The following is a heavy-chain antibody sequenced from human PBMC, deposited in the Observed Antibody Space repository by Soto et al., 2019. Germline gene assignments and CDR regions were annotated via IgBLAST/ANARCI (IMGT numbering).Heavy chain of an antibody. Sequence: GGSLRLSCAASGFTVSSNYMSWVRQAPGKGLEWVSVIYSGGSTYYADSVKGRFTISRHNSKNTLYLQMNSLRAEDTAVYYCAREVPYSSGWHNPVGYYYYGMDVWGQGTTVTVSS. V-gene: IGHV3-53*04. J-gene: IGHJ6*02. D-gene: IGHD6-19*01. CDR1: GFTVSSNY. CDR2: IYSGGST. CDR3: AREVPYSSGWHNPVGYYYYGMDV.